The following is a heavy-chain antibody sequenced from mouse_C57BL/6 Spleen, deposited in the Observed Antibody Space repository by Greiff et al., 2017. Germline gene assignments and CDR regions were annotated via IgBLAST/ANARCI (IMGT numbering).Heavy chain of an antibody. CDR2: INPGSGGT. CDR3: VRQLRAY. J-gene: IGHJ3*01. D-gene: IGHD3-2*02. Sequence: QVQLQQPGAELVRPGPSVKVSCKASGYAFTNYLIEWVKQRPGQGLEWIGVINPGSGGTNYTEKFKGKATLTSDKSSSSAYMQLSSLTAEDSSFYFSVRQLRAYWGQGTLVTVSS. V-gene: IGHV1-54*01. CDR1: GYAFTNYL.